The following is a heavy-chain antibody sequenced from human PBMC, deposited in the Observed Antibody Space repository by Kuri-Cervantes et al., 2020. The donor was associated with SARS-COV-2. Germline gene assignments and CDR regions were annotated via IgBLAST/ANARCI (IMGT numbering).Heavy chain of an antibody. CDR1: GGTFSSYA. CDR2: IIPIFGTA. J-gene: IGHJ4*02. V-gene: IGHV1-69*05. Sequence: SVKVSCKASGGTFSSYAISWARQAPGQGLEWMGGIIPIFGTANYAQKFQGRVTMTRDTSTSTVYMELSSLRSEDTAVYYCARDVFPAYYYDSSGPTPGMWWGQGTLVTVSS. CDR3: ARDVFPAYYYDSSGPTPGMW. D-gene: IGHD3-22*01.